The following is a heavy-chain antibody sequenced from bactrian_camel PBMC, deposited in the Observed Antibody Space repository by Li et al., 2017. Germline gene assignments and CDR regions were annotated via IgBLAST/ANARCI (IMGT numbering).Heavy chain of an antibody. J-gene: IGHJ6*01. CDR3: ATHEPCLPFLDRRPILEPDFSY. CDR2: IDTDFDTT. Sequence: VQLVESGGGSVQTGGSLRLSCTASGGTRRSNCMGWFRQAPGHEREAAASIDTDFDTTVYGDFVKARFTISQDNAKTTVYLQVSSLQPEDTAMYYCATHEPCLPFLDRRPILEPDFSYWGQGTQVTVS. CDR1: GGTRRSNC. V-gene: IGHV3S1*01.